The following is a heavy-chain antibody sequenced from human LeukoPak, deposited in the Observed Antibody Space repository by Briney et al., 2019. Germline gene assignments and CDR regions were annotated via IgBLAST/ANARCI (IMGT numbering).Heavy chain of an antibody. CDR1: GFTVSSNY. CDR3: ARVLYDFWSGYFFDY. D-gene: IGHD3-3*01. CDR2: IYSGGST. J-gene: IGHJ4*02. V-gene: IGHV3-66*02. Sequence: GGSLRLSCAASGFTVSSNYMSWVRQAPGKGLGLVSVIYSGGSTYYADSVKGRFTISRDNSKNTLYLQMNSLRAEDTAVYYCARVLYDFWSGYFFDYWGQGTLVTVSS.